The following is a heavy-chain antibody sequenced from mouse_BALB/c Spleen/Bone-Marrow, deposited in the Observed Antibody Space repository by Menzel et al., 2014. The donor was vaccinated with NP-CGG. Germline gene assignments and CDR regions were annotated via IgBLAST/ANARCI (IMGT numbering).Heavy chain of an antibody. V-gene: IGHV7-1*02. Sequence: EVNVVESGGGLVQPGDSLRLSCATSGFTFSDFYMEWDRQPPGKRLEWIAASRNKAKHYTTEYSASVKGRFIVSRDTSQSILYLQMNALSAEDTAIYYCARDVGYGNYFVYWGQGTLVTVSA. CDR2: SRNKAKHYTT. CDR3: ARDVGYGNYFVY. J-gene: IGHJ3*01. CDR1: GFTFSDFY. D-gene: IGHD2-10*02.